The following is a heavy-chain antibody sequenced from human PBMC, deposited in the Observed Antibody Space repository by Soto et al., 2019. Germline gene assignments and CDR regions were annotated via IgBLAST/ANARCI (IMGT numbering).Heavy chain of an antibody. Sequence: VQLVESGGGFVQPGGSLRLSCAASGFTFNGYSIHWVRQAPGKGLEWLSYITGSSSLIYYADSVRGRFTVSRDNAKNTLYLQMNSLRAEDTAVYYCAKGLLLDYWGQGTLVTVSS. V-gene: IGHV3-48*01. D-gene: IGHD4-17*01. CDR3: AKGLLLDY. CDR1: GFTFNGYS. CDR2: ITGSSSLI. J-gene: IGHJ4*02.